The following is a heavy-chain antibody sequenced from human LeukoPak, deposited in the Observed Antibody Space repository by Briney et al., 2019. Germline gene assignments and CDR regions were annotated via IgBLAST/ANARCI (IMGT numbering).Heavy chain of an antibody. V-gene: IGHV5-51*01. J-gene: IGHJ3*02. CDR1: GYSFTSYW. CDR3: ARGYCSGGSCLDSFDI. Sequence: GEPLKISCKGSGYSFTSYWIGWVRQMPGKVLEWMGIIYPGDSDTRYSPSFQGQVTISADKSISTAYLQWSSLKASDTAMYYCARGYCSGGSCLDSFDIWGQGTMVTVSS. CDR2: IYPGDSDT. D-gene: IGHD2-15*01.